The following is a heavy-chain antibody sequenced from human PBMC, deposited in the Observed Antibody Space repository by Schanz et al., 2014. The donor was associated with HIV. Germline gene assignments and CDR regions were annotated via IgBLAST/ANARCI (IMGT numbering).Heavy chain of an antibody. Sequence: QVQLVQSGAEVNKPGSSVKVSCKASGGTFSNYAISWVRQAPGQGLEWMGGMIPSFRLRTYAQKFQGRVTIAADESASTAYMELNSLRSDDTAVYYCAKSPIFGDVIFYGMDVWGQGTTVTVSS. J-gene: IGHJ6*02. V-gene: IGHV1-69*01. CDR2: MIPSFRLR. CDR3: AKSPIFGDVIFYGMDV. D-gene: IGHD3-3*02. CDR1: GGTFSNYA.